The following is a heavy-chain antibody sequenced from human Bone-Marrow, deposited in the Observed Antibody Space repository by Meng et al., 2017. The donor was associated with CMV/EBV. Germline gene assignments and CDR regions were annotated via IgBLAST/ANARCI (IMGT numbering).Heavy chain of an antibody. Sequence: KVSCKASGYTFTGYYMHWVRQMPGKGLEWMGIIYPGDSDTRYSPSFQGQVTISADKSISTAYLQWSSLKASDTAMYYCARGNEWGWNYNDYWGQGTLVTVSS. J-gene: IGHJ4*02. D-gene: IGHD1-26*01. CDR2: IYPGDSDT. CDR3: ARGNEWGWNYNDY. V-gene: IGHV5-51*01. CDR1: GYTFTGYY.